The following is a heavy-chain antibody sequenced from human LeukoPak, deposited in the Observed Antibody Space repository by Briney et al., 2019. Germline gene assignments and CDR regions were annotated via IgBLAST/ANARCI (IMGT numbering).Heavy chain of an antibody. Sequence: GASVKVSCKASGYTFTSYYMHWVRQAPGQGLEWMGIINPSGGSTSYAQKFQGRVTMTRDTSTSTVYLELSSMRSEGQAVYYCARSGAPLDYGDRYYYFGMDVWGQGTTVTVSS. CDR2: INPSGGST. V-gene: IGHV1-46*01. CDR1: GYTFTSYY. J-gene: IGHJ6*02. CDR3: ARSGAPLDYGDRYYYFGMDV. D-gene: IGHD4-17*01.